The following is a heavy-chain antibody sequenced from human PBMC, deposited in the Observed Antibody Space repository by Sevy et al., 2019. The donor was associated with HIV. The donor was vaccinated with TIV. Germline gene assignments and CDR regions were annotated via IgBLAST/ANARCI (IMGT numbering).Heavy chain of an antibody. CDR3: AHKVLDYDSDPYYFDY. V-gene: IGHV2-5*01. CDR1: GFSLSTSGVG. D-gene: IGHD3-16*01. CDR2: IYWNDDK. Sequence: SGPTLVNPTQTLTLTCTFSGFSLSTSGVGVGWIRQPPGKALEWLAPIYWNDDKRYSPSLKSRLTITKDTSKNQVVLTMTNMDPVDTATYYCAHKVLDYDSDPYYFDYWGQGTLVTVSS. J-gene: IGHJ4*02.